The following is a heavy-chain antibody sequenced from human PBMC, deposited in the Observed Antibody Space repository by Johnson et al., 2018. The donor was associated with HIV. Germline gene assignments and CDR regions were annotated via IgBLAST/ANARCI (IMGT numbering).Heavy chain of an antibody. Sequence: QVQLVESGGGVVQPGGSLRLSCAASGFTFSSYAMHWVRQAPGKGLEWVAVISKDGSNKYYADSLKGGFTISRDNSKNTLYLQMNSLRAEDTAVYYCASLVGDTYLNAFDIWGQGTMVTVSS. V-gene: IGHV3-30*04. J-gene: IGHJ3*02. CDR3: ASLVGDTYLNAFDI. CDR2: ISKDGSNK. D-gene: IGHD1-26*01. CDR1: GFTFSSYA.